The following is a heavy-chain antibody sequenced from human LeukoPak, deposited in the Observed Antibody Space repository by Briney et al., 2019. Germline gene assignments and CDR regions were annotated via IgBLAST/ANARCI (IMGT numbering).Heavy chain of an antibody. CDR3: ARGNPYGTGTTGP. J-gene: IGHJ5*02. Sequence: ASVKVSCKGSGYTFGAYVLHWVRQAPGQSLEWMGWINGGNGETRYSENFHGRVTITRDAPAKTSYMELSSLGLEDTAVYYCARGNPYGTGTTGPWGQGTLVTVSS. CDR1: GYTFGAYV. D-gene: IGHD1-1*01. CDR2: INGGNGET. V-gene: IGHV1-3*01.